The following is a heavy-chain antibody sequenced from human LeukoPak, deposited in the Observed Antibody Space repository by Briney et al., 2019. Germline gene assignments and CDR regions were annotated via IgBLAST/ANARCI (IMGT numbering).Heavy chain of an antibody. Sequence: PSETLSLTCTVSGVSISSGSYYWVWIRQPPGKGLEWIGNIYYSGGTNYNPSLKSRVTLSLDTSKNQFSLKLSSVTAADTAVYYCARGGVWELLDYWGQGTLVTVSS. CDR1: GVSISSGSYY. CDR3: ARGGVWELLDY. D-gene: IGHD1-26*01. V-gene: IGHV4-61*01. CDR2: IYYSGGT. J-gene: IGHJ4*02.